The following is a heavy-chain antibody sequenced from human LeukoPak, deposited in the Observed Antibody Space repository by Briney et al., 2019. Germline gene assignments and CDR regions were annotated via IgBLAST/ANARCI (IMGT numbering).Heavy chain of an antibody. CDR3: AHSLSYYYDSPH. CDR1: GFSLSTSGVG. V-gene: IGHV2-5*01. Sequence: SGPTLAKPTQTLTLTCTFSGFSLSTSGVGVGWIRQPPGKALEWLALIYWNDDKRYSPSLKSRLTITKDTSKNQVVLTMTNMDPVDTATYYCAHSLSYYYDSPHWGQGTLVTVSS. J-gene: IGHJ4*02. CDR2: IYWNDDK. D-gene: IGHD3-22*01.